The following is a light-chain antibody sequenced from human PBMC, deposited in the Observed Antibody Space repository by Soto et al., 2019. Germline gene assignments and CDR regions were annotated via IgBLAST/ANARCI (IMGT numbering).Light chain of an antibody. J-gene: IGKJ1*01. CDR1: QRVSSN. V-gene: IGKV3-15*01. Sequence: EIVMTQSPATLSVSPGERATLSCRASQRVSSNLAWYQQKPSQAPRLLIYGASTRATGIPARFSGSGSGTEFTLTNSSLQSEDFAVYYCQQYNNWWTFGQGTKVEIK. CDR2: GAS. CDR3: QQYNNWWT.